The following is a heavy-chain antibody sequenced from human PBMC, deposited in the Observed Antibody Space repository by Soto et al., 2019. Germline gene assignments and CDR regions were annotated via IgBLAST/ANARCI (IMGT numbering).Heavy chain of an antibody. Sequence: GGSLRLSCAASGFTFSSYAVSWVRQAPGEGLEWVSAISGYGSSTYYTDSVKGRFTISRDNSKNTLSLQMNSLRAEDTAVYYCAKDLLTTLTTGVDYWGQGTLVTVSS. V-gene: IGHV3-23*01. J-gene: IGHJ4*02. CDR2: ISGYGSST. CDR1: GFTFSSYA. CDR3: AKDLLTTLTTGVDY. D-gene: IGHD4-17*01.